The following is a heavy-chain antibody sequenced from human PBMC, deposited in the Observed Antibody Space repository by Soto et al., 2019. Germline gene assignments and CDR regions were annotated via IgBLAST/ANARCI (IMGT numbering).Heavy chain of an antibody. CDR2: IYWDDDE. Sequence: QITLRESGPTQVKPTQTLTLTCSFSGFSLNTDGEGVGWVRQPPGEALEWLALIYWDDDERYSPSLKTRLTSTKDPSKYQVFVIMTNMCPADTATYYGADSRNLLTGDAQVGDFDYWGQGTRVTVSS. CDR3: ADSRNLLTGDAQVGDFDY. V-gene: IGHV2-5*02. D-gene: IGHD7-27*01. CDR1: GFSLNTDGEG. J-gene: IGHJ4*02.